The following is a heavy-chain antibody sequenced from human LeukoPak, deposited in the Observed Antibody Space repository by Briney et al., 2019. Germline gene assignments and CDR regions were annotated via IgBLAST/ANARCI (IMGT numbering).Heavy chain of an antibody. D-gene: IGHD2-15*01. Sequence: GESLKISCQGSGYSFTSYWIGWVRQMPGKGLEWMGIIYPGDSDTRYSPSFQGQVTISADKSISTAYLQWSSLKASDTAMYYCARERDCSGGSCYSVPDAFDIWGQGTMVTVSS. J-gene: IGHJ3*02. CDR1: GYSFTSYW. CDR3: ARERDCSGGSCYSVPDAFDI. CDR2: IYPGDSDT. V-gene: IGHV5-51*01.